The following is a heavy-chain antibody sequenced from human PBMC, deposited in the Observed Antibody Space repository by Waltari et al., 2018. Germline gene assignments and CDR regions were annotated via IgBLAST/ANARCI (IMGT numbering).Heavy chain of an antibody. D-gene: IGHD5-18*01. V-gene: IGHV1-18*01. Sequence: QIHLVQSGREVKKTGASVKVSCKTSGYNFLKYGITWVRQAPGQGLEWVGWISPYNGNTNYAQKLQGRLTLTTDTSATTVYMELRSLTTDDTAMYYCARDESIQIPLDHWGQGTLVIVSA. CDR3: ARDESIQIPLDH. J-gene: IGHJ4*02. CDR2: ISPYNGNT. CDR1: GYNFLKYG.